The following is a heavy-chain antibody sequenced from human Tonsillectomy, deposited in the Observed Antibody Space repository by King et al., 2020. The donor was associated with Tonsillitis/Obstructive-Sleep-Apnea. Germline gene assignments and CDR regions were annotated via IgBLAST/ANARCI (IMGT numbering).Heavy chain of an antibody. CDR3: AKTGREYCSSTSCYADY. J-gene: IGHJ4*02. CDR1: GFTFSSYA. Sequence: VQLVESGGGLVQPGGSLRLSCAASGFTFSSYAMSWVRQSPGKGLEWVSAISGSGGNTYYAGSVQGRLTISRDNSKNTLYLQMNSLRAEDTAVYYCAKTGREYCSSTSCYADYWGQGTLVTVSS. V-gene: IGHV3-23*04. D-gene: IGHD2-2*01. CDR2: ISGSGGNT.